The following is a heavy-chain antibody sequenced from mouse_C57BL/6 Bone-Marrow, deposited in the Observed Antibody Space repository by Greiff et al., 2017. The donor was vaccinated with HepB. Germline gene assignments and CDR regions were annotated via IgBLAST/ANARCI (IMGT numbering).Heavy chain of an antibody. CDR1: GFTFTDYY. D-gene: IGHD1-1*01. J-gene: IGHJ3*01. V-gene: IGHV7-3*01. CDR3: ARFYCGGFAY. Sequence: DVMLVESGGGLVQPGGSLSLSCAASGFTFTDYYMSWVRQPPGKALEWLGFIRNKANGYTTEYSASVKGRFTISRDNSQSILYLQMNALRAEDSATYYCARFYCGGFAYWGQGTLVTVSA. CDR2: IRNKANGYTT.